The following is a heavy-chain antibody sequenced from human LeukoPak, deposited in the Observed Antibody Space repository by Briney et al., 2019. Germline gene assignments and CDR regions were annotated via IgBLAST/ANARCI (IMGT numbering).Heavy chain of an antibody. CDR2: IIPILGIA. CDR3: ARKYSPGRFDP. J-gene: IGHJ5*02. CDR1: GGTFSSYA. V-gene: IGHV1-69*04. Sequence: ASVKVSCKASGGTFSSYAISWVRQAPGQGLEWMGRIIPILGIANYAQKFQGRVTITADKSTSTAYMELSSLRSEDTAVYYCARKYSPGRFDPWGQGTLVTVSS. D-gene: IGHD2-15*01.